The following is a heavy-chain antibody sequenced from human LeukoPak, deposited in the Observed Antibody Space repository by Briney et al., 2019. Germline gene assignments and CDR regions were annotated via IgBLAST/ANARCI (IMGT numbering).Heavy chain of an antibody. CDR3: ARDRSGKSFDY. CDR2: ISSSSSYI. CDR1: GFTFSSYG. J-gene: IGHJ4*02. V-gene: IGHV3-21*01. D-gene: IGHD3-3*01. Sequence: PGRSLRLSCAASGFTFSSYGMHWVRQAPGKGLEWVSSISSSSSYIYYADSVKGRFTISRDNAKNSLYLQMNSLRAEDTAVYYCARDRSGKSFDYWGQGTLVTVSS.